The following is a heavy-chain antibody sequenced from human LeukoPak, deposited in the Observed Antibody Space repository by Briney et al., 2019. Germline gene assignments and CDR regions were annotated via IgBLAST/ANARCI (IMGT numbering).Heavy chain of an antibody. CDR2: INHSGST. CDR3: ARGDDTAMNRPQYYFDY. V-gene: IGHV4-34*01. D-gene: IGHD5-18*01. J-gene: IGHJ4*02. Sequence: SETLSLTCAVYGGSFSGYYWSWIRQPPGKGLEWIGEINHSGSTNYNPSLKSRVTISVDTSKNQFSLKLSSVTAADTAVYYCARGDDTAMNRPQYYFDYWGQGTLVTVSS. CDR1: GGSFSGYY.